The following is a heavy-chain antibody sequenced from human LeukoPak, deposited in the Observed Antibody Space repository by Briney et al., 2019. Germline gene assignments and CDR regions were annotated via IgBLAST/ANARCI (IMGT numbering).Heavy chain of an antibody. CDR1: GYTFTSYG. CDR2: MNPNSGNT. D-gene: IGHD2-2*01. V-gene: IGHV1-8*03. CDR3: ARGPSKKYQLLMYYFDY. Sequence: ASVKVSCKASGYTFTSYGISWVRQAPGQGLEWMGWMNPNSGNTGYAQKFQGRVTITRNTSISTAYMELSSLRSEDTAVYYCARGPSKKYQLLMYYFDYWGQGTLVTVSS. J-gene: IGHJ4*02.